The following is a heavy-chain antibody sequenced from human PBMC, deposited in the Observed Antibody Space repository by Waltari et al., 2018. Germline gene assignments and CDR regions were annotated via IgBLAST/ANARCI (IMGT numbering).Heavy chain of an antibody. J-gene: IGHJ4*02. V-gene: IGHV3-30*02. CDR1: GFTFSSYG. Sequence: QVQLVESGGGVVQPGGSLRLSCAASGFTFSSYGMHWVRQAPGKGLEWVAFIRYDGSNKYYADSVKGRFTISRDNSKNTLYLQMNSLRAEDTAVYYCASQRYYFDYWGQGTLVTVSS. CDR3: ASQRYYFDY. CDR2: IRYDGSNK.